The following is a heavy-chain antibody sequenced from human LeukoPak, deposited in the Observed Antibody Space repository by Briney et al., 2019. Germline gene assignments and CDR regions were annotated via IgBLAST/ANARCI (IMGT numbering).Heavy chain of an antibody. J-gene: IGHJ3*02. CDR1: GGSISSYY. CDR3: ERQGGGGRAFDI. D-gene: IGHD1-26*01. CDR2: IYYSGST. V-gene: IGHV4-59*08. Sequence: SETLSLTCTVSGGSISSYYWSWIRQPPGKGLEWTGYIYYSGSTNYNPSLKSRVTISVDTSKNQFSLKLSSVTAADTAVYYCERQGGGGRAFDIWGQGTMVTVSS.